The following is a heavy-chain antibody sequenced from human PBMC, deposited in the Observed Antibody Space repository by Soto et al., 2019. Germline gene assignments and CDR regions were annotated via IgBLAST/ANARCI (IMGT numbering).Heavy chain of an antibody. D-gene: IGHD6-6*01. CDR3: AVLNGDDSSSSFGGVWADAFDI. Sequence: SVKVSCKASGGTFSSYAISWVRQAPGQGLEWMGGIIPIFGTANYAQKFQGRVTITADESTSTAYMELSSLRSEDTAVYYCAVLNGDDSSSSFGGVWADAFDILGQGTMVAV. J-gene: IGHJ3*02. CDR1: GGTFSSYA. V-gene: IGHV1-69*13. CDR2: IIPIFGTA.